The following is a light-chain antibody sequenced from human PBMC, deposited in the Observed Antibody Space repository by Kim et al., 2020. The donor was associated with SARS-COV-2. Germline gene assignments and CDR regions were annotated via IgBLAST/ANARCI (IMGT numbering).Light chain of an antibody. CDR3: QNYDRAPHS. Sequence: SASVGDRVTITCRASQGISTSLAWFQQKAGKVPKLLIYDASTLQSGFPSRFSGSGSGTDFSLTISSLQPEDVAAYYCQNYDRAPHSFGQGTKLEI. CDR2: DAS. CDR1: QGISTS. J-gene: IGKJ2*03. V-gene: IGKV1-27*01.